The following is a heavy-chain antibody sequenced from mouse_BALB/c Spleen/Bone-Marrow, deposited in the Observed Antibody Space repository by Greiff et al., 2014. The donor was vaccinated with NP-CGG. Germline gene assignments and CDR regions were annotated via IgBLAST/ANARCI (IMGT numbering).Heavy chain of an antibody. J-gene: IGHJ2*01. CDR1: GYTFTSYW. V-gene: IGHV1-87*01. Sequence: VQLQQSGAELARPGASVKLSCKASGYTFTSYWMQWVKQRPGQGLEWIGAIYPGDGDTRYTQKFKGKATLTADKSSSTAYMQLGSLASEDSAVYYCARDEHYFDYWGQGTTLTVSS. CDR3: ARDEHYFDY. CDR2: IYPGDGDT.